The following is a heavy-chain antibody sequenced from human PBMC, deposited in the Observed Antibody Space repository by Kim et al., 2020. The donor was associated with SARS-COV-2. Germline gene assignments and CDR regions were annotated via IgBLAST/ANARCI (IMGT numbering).Heavy chain of an antibody. J-gene: IGHJ4*02. CDR2: IYYSGST. V-gene: IGHV4-59*01. CDR1: GDSISTFY. D-gene: IGHD2-2*01. CDR3: ARISTRWSPFDY. Sequence: SETLSLTCTVSGDSISTFYWGWIRQPPGKGLEWIGYIYYSGSTNYNPSLKSRVTISVDTSKNQFSLKLTSVTAADTAMYYCARISTRWSPFDYWGQGTLVTVSS.